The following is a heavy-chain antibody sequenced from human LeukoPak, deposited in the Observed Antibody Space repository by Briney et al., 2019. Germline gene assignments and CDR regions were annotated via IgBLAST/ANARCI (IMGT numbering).Heavy chain of an antibody. D-gene: IGHD5-18*01. CDR1: GYSFTTYS. Sequence: GESLKISCKASGYSFTTYSIGWVRQMPGKGLEWMGIVYPDDSETRYSPSFEGQVTFSVDISINTAYLQWNSLQASDSAMYYCARKSDTKAPDYWGQGTLVTVSS. CDR2: VYPDDSET. V-gene: IGHV5-51*01. J-gene: IGHJ4*02. CDR3: ARKSDTKAPDY.